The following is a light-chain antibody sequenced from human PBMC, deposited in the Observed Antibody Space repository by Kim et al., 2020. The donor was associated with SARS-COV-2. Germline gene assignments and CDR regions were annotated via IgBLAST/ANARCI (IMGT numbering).Light chain of an antibody. CDR2: GAS. CDR3: QQYNNWPPWT. CDR1: QSVGSS. J-gene: IGKJ1*01. Sequence: EVVLTQSPATLSVSPGERATLTCRASQSVGSSLAWYQQKPGQPPRLLISGASTRATGVPARLSGSGSGADFTLTISSLQSEDFAVYYCQQYNNWPPWTFGQGTKVDIK. V-gene: IGKV3-15*01.